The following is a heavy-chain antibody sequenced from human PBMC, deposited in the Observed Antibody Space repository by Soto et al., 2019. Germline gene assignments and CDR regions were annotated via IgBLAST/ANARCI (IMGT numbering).Heavy chain of an antibody. CDR3: ARPFSSGWYGDFDY. D-gene: IGHD6-19*01. CDR1: GFAFSSYA. CDR2: ISYDASNK. V-gene: IGHV3-30-3*01. J-gene: IGHJ4*02. Sequence: LRLSCAASGFAFSSYAMHWVRRAPGKGLEWVAVISYDASNKYYADSVKGRFTISRDNSKKTIYLQMSSLRTEDTAVYYGARPFSSGWYGDFDYWGQGTLVTVSS.